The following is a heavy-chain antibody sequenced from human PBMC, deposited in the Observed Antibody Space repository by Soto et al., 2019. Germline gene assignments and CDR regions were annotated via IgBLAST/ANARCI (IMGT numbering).Heavy chain of an antibody. V-gene: IGHV4-34*01. J-gene: IGHJ4*02. Sequence: SETLSLTCAVYGGSFSGYYWSWIRQPPGKGLEWIGEINHSGSTNYNPHLKSRVTISVDTSKNQFSLKLSSVTAADTAVYYCAMDILTGYYNTPYFDYWGQGTLVTVSS. D-gene: IGHD3-9*01. CDR1: GGSFSGYY. CDR2: INHSGST. CDR3: AMDILTGYYNTPYFDY.